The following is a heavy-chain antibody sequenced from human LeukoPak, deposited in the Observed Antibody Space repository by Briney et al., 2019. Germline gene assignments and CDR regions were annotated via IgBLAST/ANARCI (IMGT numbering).Heavy chain of an antibody. D-gene: IGHD3-3*01. J-gene: IGHJ4*02. CDR3: ARAEGGSRFPGFDY. V-gene: IGHV4-39*07. CDR2: IYYSGST. Sequence: SETLSLTCTVCGGSISSSSYYWGWIRQPPGKGLEWIGSIYYSGSTYYNPSLKSRVTISVDTSKNQFSLKLRSVTAADTAVYYCARAEGGSRFPGFDYWGQGALVTVSS. CDR1: GGSISSSSYY.